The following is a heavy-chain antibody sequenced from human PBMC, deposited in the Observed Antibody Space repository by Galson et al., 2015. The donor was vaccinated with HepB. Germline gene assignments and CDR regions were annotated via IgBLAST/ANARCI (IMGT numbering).Heavy chain of an antibody. Sequence: SVKVSCKASGYTFTSYAMHWVRQAPGQRLEWMGWINAGNGNTKYSQKFQGRVTITRDTSASTAYVELSSLRSEDTAVYYCARVGTTVTTAPFGYWGQGTLVTVSS. CDR2: INAGNGNT. D-gene: IGHD4-17*01. V-gene: IGHV1-3*01. CDR3: ARVGTTVTTAPFGY. CDR1: GYTFTSYA. J-gene: IGHJ4*02.